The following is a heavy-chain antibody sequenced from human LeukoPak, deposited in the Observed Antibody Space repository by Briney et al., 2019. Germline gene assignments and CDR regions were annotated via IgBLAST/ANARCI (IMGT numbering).Heavy chain of an antibody. CDR1: GFTFSSYS. CDR3: ARALSDYYGSGSYYNWVAFDY. Sequence: GGSLRLSCAASGFTFSSYSMNWVRQAPGKGLEWVSSISSSSSSYIYYADSVKGRFTISRDNAKNSLYLQMNSLRAEDTAVYYCARALSDYYGSGSYYNWVAFDYWGQGTLVTVSS. CDR2: ISSSSSSYI. V-gene: IGHV3-21*01. J-gene: IGHJ4*02. D-gene: IGHD3-10*01.